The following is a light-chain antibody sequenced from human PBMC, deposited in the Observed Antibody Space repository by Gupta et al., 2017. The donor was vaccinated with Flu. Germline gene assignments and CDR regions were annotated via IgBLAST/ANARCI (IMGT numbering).Light chain of an antibody. V-gene: IGLV2-11*01. CDR3: CAYEGRSKYVV. CDR2: NVS. CDR1: SSNVVGYNY. Sequence: QSALTQPLSVSGSPGHSVTISCTGTSSNVVGYNYVSWYQQHPGKAPQLIIYNVSKRPSGVPERISGSNSGDTASLTITGVQAAEEADYYCCAYEGRSKYVVFGGGTKLTVL. J-gene: IGLJ2*01.